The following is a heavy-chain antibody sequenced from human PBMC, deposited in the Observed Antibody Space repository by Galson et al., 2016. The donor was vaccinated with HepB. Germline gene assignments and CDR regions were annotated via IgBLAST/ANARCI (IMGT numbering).Heavy chain of an antibody. CDR3: AATWDSSGYYNFDY. Sequence: SVKVSCKASGFTFTSSVVQWVRQARGQRLEWIGWIVVGSGNTNYAQKFQERVTITRDMSTSTAYMELSSLGSEDTAVYYCAATWDSSGYYNFDYWGQGTLVTVSS. CDR2: IVVGSGNT. V-gene: IGHV1-58*01. J-gene: IGHJ4*02. D-gene: IGHD3-22*01. CDR1: GFTFTSSV.